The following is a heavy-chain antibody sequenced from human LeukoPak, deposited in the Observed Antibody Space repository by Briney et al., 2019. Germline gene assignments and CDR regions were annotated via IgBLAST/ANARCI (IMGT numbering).Heavy chain of an antibody. CDR1: GGSISNSNYY. Sequence: PSETLSLTCSVSGGSISNSNYYWGWIRQPPGKGLEWIGSAHYSGSTHYNPSPKSRVTISVDTSKNQFSLTLTSVTAADTAVYYCARIAQGWSFDLWGRGTLVTVSS. V-gene: IGHV4-39*01. CDR2: AHYSGST. CDR3: ARIAQGWSFDL. D-gene: IGHD2-21*01. J-gene: IGHJ2*01.